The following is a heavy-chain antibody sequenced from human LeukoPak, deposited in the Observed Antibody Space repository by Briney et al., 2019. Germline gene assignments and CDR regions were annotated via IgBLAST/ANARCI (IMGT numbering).Heavy chain of an antibody. CDR1: XXTXSSYX. V-gene: IGHV3-21*01. J-gene: IGHJ4*02. D-gene: IGHD6-13*01. CDR2: LSSSRSYI. CDR3: ARDGYIAY. Sequence: XAAXXXTXSSYXMNGVRQAPXKGREWGSSLSSSRSYIYYADSVKGRFTISRDNAKNSLYLQMNSLRAEDTAVYYCARDGYIAYWGQGTLVTVSS.